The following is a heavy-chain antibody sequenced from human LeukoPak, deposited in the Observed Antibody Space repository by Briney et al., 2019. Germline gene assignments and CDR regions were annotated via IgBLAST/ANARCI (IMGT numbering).Heavy chain of an antibody. CDR3: VRHTDYWFDS. J-gene: IGHJ5*01. D-gene: IGHD2-21*02. CDR2: IYPGDSDI. Sequence: GESLKISCKGSGYSFTSYRIGWVRQMPGKGLEWMGIIYPGDSDIRYSPSFQGQVTISADKSITTAYLQWSSLKASDTATYYCVRHTDYWFDSWGQGTLVTVSS. CDR1: GYSFTSYR. V-gene: IGHV5-51*01.